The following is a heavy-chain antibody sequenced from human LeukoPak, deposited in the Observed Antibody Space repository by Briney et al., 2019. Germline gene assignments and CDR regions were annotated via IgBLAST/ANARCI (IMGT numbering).Heavy chain of an antibody. CDR3: ARGGIAAAGTPPGDYYYYMDV. CDR1: GYTFTSYG. D-gene: IGHD6-13*01. Sequence: ASVKVSCKASGYTFTSYGISWVRQAPGQGLEWMGWISAYNGNTNYAQKLQGRVTMTTDTSTSTAYMELRSLRSDDTAVYYCARGGIAAAGTPPGDYYYYMDVWGKGTTVTVSS. J-gene: IGHJ6*03. V-gene: IGHV1-18*01. CDR2: ISAYNGNT.